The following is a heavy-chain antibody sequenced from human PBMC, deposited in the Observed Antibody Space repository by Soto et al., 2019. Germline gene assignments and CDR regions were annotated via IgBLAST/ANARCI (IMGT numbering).Heavy chain of an antibody. J-gene: IGHJ3*02. CDR1: RFTLSDYF. D-gene: IGHD2-15*01. CDR2: INPNSGAT. V-gene: IGHV1-2*02. CDR3: ARVGNGFDI. Sequence: ASVKVSCKASRFTLSDYFIHWVRQAPGQGLEWMGWINPNSGATNYAQNLQGRVTLTGDKSISTAFMELTRLRSDDTAVYFCARVGNGFDIWGQGTMVTVSS.